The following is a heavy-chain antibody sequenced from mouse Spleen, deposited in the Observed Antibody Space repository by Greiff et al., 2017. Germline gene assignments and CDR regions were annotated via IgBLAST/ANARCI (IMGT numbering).Heavy chain of an antibody. CDR2: ISYDGSN. D-gene: IGHD2-2*01. V-gene: IGHV3-6*01. Sequence: EVKLMESGPGLVKPSQSLSLTCSVTGYSITSGYYWNWIRQFPGNKLEWMGYISYDGSNNYNPSLKNRISITRDTSKNQFFLKLNSVTTEDTATYYCAREGYGYYFDYWGQGTTLTVSS. J-gene: IGHJ2*01. CDR1: GYSITSGYY. CDR3: AREGYGYYFDY.